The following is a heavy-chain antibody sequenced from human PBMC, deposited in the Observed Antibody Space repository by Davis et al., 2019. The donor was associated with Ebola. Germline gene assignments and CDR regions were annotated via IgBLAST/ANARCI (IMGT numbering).Heavy chain of an antibody. J-gene: IGHJ5*02. CDR3: ARDDGEYQLLYSFDP. V-gene: IGHV3-48*02. D-gene: IGHD2-2*02. CDR1: GFTFSSYS. Sequence: GGSLRLSCAASGFTFSSYSMNWVRQAPGKGLEWVSYISSSSSTIYYADSVKGRFTISRDNAKNSLYLQMNSLRDEDTAVYYCARDDGEYQLLYSFDPWGQGTLVTVSS. CDR2: ISSSSSTI.